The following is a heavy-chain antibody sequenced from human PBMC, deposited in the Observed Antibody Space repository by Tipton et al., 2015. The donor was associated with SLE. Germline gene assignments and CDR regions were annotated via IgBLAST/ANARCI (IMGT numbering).Heavy chain of an antibody. J-gene: IGHJ4*02. CDR1: GYIFNNYG. Sequence: QLVQSGPEVKKPGASVKVSCKASGYIFNNYGISWVRQAPGQGLEWMGMINPSGGSTSYAQKFQGRVSMTRDTSTSTVYMELSSLRSEDTAVYYCARDRIRDPPRTLGYWGQGTLVTVSS. D-gene: IGHD5-24*01. V-gene: IGHV1-46*02. CDR2: INPSGGST. CDR3: ARDRIRDPPRTLGY.